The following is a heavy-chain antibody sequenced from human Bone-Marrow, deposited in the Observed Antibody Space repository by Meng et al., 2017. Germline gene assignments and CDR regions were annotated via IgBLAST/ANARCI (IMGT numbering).Heavy chain of an antibody. CDR2: IYHSGTA. CDR1: GGSISSDNYP. D-gene: IGHD2-21*01. CDR3: ASFDHIPRRNYFDY. V-gene: IGHV4-30-2*05. J-gene: IGHJ4*02. Sequence: QLQLQESGSGLVKPPQTLSLTCAVSGGSISSDNYPWSWIRQPPGKGLESIGYIYHSGTAYYNPSLKSRVSISVDTSKNQFSLNLNSMTAADTAVYYCASFDHIPRRNYFDYWGQGTLVTVSS.